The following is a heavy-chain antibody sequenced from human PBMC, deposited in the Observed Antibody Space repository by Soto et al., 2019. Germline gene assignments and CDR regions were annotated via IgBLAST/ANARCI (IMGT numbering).Heavy chain of an antibody. Sequence: GASVKVSCKASGYTFTSYGISWVRQARGQRLEWIGWLVVGTGNTNYAQKFQQRVTISSDRSTNTVSMELSSLTSEDTAVYYCATGAYCSGGSCSDYYYYYYGMDLWGQGTTVTVSS. J-gene: IGHJ6*02. CDR1: GYTFTSYG. D-gene: IGHD2-15*01. CDR2: LVVGTGNT. CDR3: ATGAYCSGGSCSDYYYYYYGMDL. V-gene: IGHV1-58*02.